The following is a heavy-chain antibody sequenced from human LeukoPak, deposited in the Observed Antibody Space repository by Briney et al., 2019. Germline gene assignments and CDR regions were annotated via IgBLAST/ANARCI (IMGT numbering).Heavy chain of an antibody. CDR2: IRYDGSNK. D-gene: IGHD1-26*01. Sequence: PGGSLRLSCAASGFTFSSYGMHWVRQAPGKGLEWLAFIRYDGSNKYYADSVKGRFTISRDNSKNTLYLQMNSLRAEDTAVYYCAKWSGSYYPSFDYWGQGTLVTVSS. J-gene: IGHJ4*02. CDR3: AKWSGSYYPSFDY. V-gene: IGHV3-30*02. CDR1: GFTFSSYG.